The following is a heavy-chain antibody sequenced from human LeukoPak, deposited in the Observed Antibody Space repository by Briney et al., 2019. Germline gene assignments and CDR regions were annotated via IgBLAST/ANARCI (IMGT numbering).Heavy chain of an antibody. CDR3: ARGHDSSGRTDDAFDI. V-gene: IGHV1-2*06. CDR1: GYTFTDYY. D-gene: IGHD3-22*01. Sequence: ASVKVSCKASGYTFTDYYIHWVRQAPGQGLEWMGRINPNSGDTNYAQKFQGRVTMTRDTSISTAFMALRSLTSDDTAVYYCARGHDSSGRTDDAFDIWGQGTMVTVSS. CDR2: INPNSGDT. J-gene: IGHJ3*02.